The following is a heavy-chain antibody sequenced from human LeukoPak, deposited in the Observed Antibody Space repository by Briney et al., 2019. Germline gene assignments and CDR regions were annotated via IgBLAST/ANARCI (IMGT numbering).Heavy chain of an antibody. V-gene: IGHV1-69*13. CDR2: IIPIFGTA. Sequence: SVKVSCKASGGTFSSYAISWVRQAPGQGLEWMGGIIPIFGTANYAQKFQGRVTITADESTSTAYMELSSLRSEDTAVYYCARGDILTGSYYYYYCMDVWGQGTTVTVSS. D-gene: IGHD3-9*01. CDR3: ARGDILTGSYYYYYCMDV. J-gene: IGHJ6*02. CDR1: GGTFSSYA.